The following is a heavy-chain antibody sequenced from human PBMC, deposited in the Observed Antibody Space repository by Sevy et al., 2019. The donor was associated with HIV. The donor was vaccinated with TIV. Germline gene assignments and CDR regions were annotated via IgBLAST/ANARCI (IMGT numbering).Heavy chain of an antibody. CDR3: VKEGGGEGGDH. CDR2: IQYDGSNK. Sequence: GGSLRLSCAASGFSFSSYGMHWVRQAPGKGLEWMSYIQYDGSNKDYAHSVKGRFTISRDNSKNTLYLQMKSLRVEDRAVFYCVKEGGGEGGDHWGQGTLVTVSS. V-gene: IGHV3-30*02. J-gene: IGHJ4*02. CDR1: GFSFSSYG. D-gene: IGHD2-21*01.